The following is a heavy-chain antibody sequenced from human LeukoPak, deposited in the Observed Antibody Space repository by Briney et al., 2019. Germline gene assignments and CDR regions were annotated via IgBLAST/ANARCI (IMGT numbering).Heavy chain of an antibody. CDR3: VYTRGWTNFYYYGMDV. Sequence: SETLSLTCTVSGASVSRDFRSWIRQPPGKGLEWVGYIHYSGYTNYSPSLESRVTISADTSQNQFSLKLRSVTAADTAVYYCVYTRGWTNFYYYGMDVWGQGTTVTVSS. V-gene: IGHV4-59*02. CDR2: IHYSGYT. CDR1: GASVSRDF. D-gene: IGHD2-8*01. J-gene: IGHJ6*02.